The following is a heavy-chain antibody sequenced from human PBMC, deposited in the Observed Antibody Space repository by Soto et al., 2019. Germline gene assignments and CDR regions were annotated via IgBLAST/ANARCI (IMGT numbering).Heavy chain of an antibody. CDR3: ARLGSSGWYQGSYFDY. V-gene: IGHV4-39*01. Sequence: QLQLQESGPGLVKPSETLSLTCIVSGGSITRNNHYWGWIRQSPGKGLEWIGSILYSGSTNYNPFLKSRVTLSVETSKNQFSLKMSSVTAADTALYYCARLGSSGWYQGSYFDYWGQGTLVTFSS. CDR1: GGSITRNNHY. D-gene: IGHD6-19*01. J-gene: IGHJ4*02. CDR2: ILYSGST.